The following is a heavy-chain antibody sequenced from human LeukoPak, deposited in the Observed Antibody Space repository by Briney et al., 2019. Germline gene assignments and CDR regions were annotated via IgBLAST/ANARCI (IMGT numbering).Heavy chain of an antibody. Sequence: GGSLRLSCAASGFTFSSYAMNWVRQAPGKGLEWVAGISSGDRTFHAESVKGRFTISRDKSKDTLYLQMNSLRAEDTAVYYCAKDATTSPYFHWFDNWGQGTQVIVSS. D-gene: IGHD3-9*01. J-gene: IGHJ4*02. V-gene: IGHV3-23*01. CDR2: ISSGDRT. CDR1: GFTFSSYA. CDR3: AKDATTSPYFHWFDN.